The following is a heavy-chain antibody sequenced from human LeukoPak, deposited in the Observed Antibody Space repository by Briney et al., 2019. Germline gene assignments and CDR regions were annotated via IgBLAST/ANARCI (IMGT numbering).Heavy chain of an antibody. Sequence: PSETLSLTCTVSGGSISSYYWSWIRQPPGKGLEWIGYIYYSGSTNYNPSLKSRVTISVDTSKNQFSLKLSSVTAADTAVYYCAREAYYDILTGYLPFDYWGQGTLVTVSS. J-gene: IGHJ4*02. D-gene: IGHD3-9*01. CDR1: GGSISSYY. CDR3: AREAYYDILTGYLPFDY. V-gene: IGHV4-4*08. CDR2: IYYSGST.